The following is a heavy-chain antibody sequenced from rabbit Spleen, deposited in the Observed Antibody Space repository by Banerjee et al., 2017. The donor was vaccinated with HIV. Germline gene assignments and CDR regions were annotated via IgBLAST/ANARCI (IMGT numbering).Heavy chain of an antibody. Sequence: QEQLEESGGDLVKPEGSLTLTCKASGLDFSSRYWICWVRQAPGKGLEWIACIDTGSGSTWYASWAKGRFTTSKTSSTTVTLQMTSLTAADTATYFCTRTGHVAFAGYDLSLWGQGTLVTVS. CDR2: IDTGSGST. J-gene: IGHJ3*01. D-gene: IGHD6-1*01. CDR3: TRTGHVAFAGYDLSL. V-gene: IGHV1S45*01. CDR1: GLDFSSRYW.